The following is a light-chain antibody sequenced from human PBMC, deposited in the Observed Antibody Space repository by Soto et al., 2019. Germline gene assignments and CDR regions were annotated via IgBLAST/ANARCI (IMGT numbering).Light chain of an antibody. CDR2: EVS. Sequence: QSVLTQPASVSGSPGQSITVSCTGSGSDVGGYNYVSWYQQHPGKAPKLIIYEVSNRPSGVSNRFSGSKSGNTASLTTSGLQAEDEADYYCSSYTISNTPYVFGTGTKLTVL. J-gene: IGLJ1*01. CDR1: GSDVGGYNY. CDR3: SSYTISNTPYV. V-gene: IGLV2-14*01.